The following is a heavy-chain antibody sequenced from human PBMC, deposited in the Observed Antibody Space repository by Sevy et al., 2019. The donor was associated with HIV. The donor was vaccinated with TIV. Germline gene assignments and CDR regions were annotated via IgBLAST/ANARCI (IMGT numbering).Heavy chain of an antibody. D-gene: IGHD3-22*01. CDR3: ARWRGTRVTMMVVVTTGYFVN. V-gene: IGHV4-34*01. CDR1: GGSFSNDD. J-gene: IGHJ4*02. Sequence: SETLSLTCAVYGGSFSNDDWSWIRQPPGKGLEWIGEINHSGSTNYNPSLKSRVTISIDTSKNQFSLKPTSVTAADTAVYYCARWRGTRVTMMVVVTTGYFVNWGQGALVTVSS. CDR2: INHSGST.